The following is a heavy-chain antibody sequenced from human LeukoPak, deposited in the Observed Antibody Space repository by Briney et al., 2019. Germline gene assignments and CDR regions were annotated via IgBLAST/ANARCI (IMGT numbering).Heavy chain of an antibody. CDR3: ARDSVGNYGDYPHYYYYMDV. V-gene: IGHV4-59*01. D-gene: IGHD4-17*01. CDR1: GGSIRSYY. Sequence: SETLSLTCTVSGGSIRSYYWSWIRQPPGKGLEWIGYIYYSGSTNYNPSLKSRVTISVDTSKNQFSLKLSSVTAADTAVYYCARDSVGNYGDYPHYYYYMDVWGKGTTVTVSS. J-gene: IGHJ6*03. CDR2: IYYSGST.